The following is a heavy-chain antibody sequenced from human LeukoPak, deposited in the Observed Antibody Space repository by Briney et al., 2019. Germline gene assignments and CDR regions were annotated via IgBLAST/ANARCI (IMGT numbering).Heavy chain of an antibody. CDR2: IYYSGST. CDR3: ARTVKALVVPASTYYFDY. Sequence: PSETLSLTCIVSGGSISSSSCYWGWIRQPPGKGLEWIGSIYYSGSTYYNPSLKSRVTISVDTSKNQFSLKVSSVTAADTAVYYCARTVKALVVPASTYYFDYWGQGTLVTVSS. V-gene: IGHV4-39*01. CDR1: GGSISSSSCY. J-gene: IGHJ4*02. D-gene: IGHD2-2*01.